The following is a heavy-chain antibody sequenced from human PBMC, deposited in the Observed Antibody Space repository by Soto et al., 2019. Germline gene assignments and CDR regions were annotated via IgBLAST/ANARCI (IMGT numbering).Heavy chain of an antibody. Sequence: PSETLSLTCAVSGGSISSSNWWSWVRQPPGKGLEWIGEIYHSGSISYNPSLKSRVTTSVDKSQNQFSLELRSVTAADTAVYYCASREAAYFDYWGPGTLVTVSS. CDR1: GGSISSSNW. D-gene: IGHD1-26*01. V-gene: IGHV4-4*02. J-gene: IGHJ4*02. CDR2: IYHSGSI. CDR3: ASREAAYFDY.